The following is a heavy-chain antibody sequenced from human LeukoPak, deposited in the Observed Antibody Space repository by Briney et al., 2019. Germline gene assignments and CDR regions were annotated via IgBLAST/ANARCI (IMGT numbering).Heavy chain of an antibody. CDR2: IYTSGST. CDR1: GGSISSYY. V-gene: IGHV4-4*07. Sequence: SETLFLTCTVSGGSISSYYWSWIRQPAGKGLEWIGRIYTSGSTNYNPSLKSRVTMSVDTSKNQFSLKLSSVTAADTAVYYCARESLRYCSSTSCYAHAFDIWGQGTMVTVSS. D-gene: IGHD2-2*01. J-gene: IGHJ3*02. CDR3: ARESLRYCSSTSCYAHAFDI.